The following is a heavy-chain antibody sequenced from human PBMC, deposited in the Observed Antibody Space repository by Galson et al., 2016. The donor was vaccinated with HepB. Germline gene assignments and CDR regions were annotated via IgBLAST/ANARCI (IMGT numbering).Heavy chain of an antibody. CDR3: AREKVVYRTTSFNDGMDV. V-gene: IGHV3-21*01. J-gene: IGHJ6*02. CDR2: ISSSSSYI. CDR1: GFTFSSYG. Sequence: SLRLSCAASGFTFSSYGMNWVRQAPGKGLEWVSFISSSSSYIHYADSVKGRFTISRDNAKNSLYLQMNSLRAEDTAVYYCAREKVVYRTTSFNDGMDVWGLGTTVTVCS. D-gene: IGHD2-8*02.